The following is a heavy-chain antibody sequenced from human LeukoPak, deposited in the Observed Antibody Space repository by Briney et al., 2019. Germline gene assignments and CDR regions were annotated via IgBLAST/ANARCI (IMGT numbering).Heavy chain of an antibody. D-gene: IGHD3-22*01. CDR3: ASSTYYYDSSGSPLYYFDY. CDR2: IYHSGST. Sequence: SETLSLTCAVSGGSISSGGYSWSWIRQPPGKGLEWIGYIYHSGSTYHNPSLKSRVAISVDRSKNQFSLKLSSVTAADTAVYYCASSTYYYDSSGSPLYYFDYWGQGTLVTVSS. V-gene: IGHV4-30-2*01. J-gene: IGHJ4*02. CDR1: GGSISSGGYS.